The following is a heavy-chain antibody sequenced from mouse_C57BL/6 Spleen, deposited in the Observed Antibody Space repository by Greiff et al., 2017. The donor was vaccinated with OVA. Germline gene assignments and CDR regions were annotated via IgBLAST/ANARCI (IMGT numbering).Heavy chain of an antibody. CDR2: INPNNGGT. Sequence: VQLQQSGPELVKPGASVKIPCKASGYTFTDYNMDWVKQSHGKSLEWIGDINPNNGGTIYNQKFKGKATLTVDKSSSTAYMELRSLTSEDTAVYYCARKGCTEGFAYWGQGTLVTVSA. D-gene: IGHD1-1*01. J-gene: IGHJ3*01. CDR1: GYTFTDYN. V-gene: IGHV1-18*01. CDR3: ARKGCTEGFAY.